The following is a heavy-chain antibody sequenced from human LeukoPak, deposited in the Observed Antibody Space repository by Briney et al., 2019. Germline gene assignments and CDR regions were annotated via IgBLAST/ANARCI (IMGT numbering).Heavy chain of an antibody. CDR1: GFTFNNYA. CDR2: ISDNDGST. CDR3: VRHDSYIPF. J-gene: IGHJ1*01. Sequence: PGGSLRLSCAASGFTFNNYAMSWVRQTPGKGLEWVSSISDNDGSTYYTDSVKGRFTISRDNSKDTVYLQMNNLRAADTALYFCVRHDSYIPFWAQGSLVTVSS. V-gene: IGHV3-23*01. D-gene: IGHD5-18*01.